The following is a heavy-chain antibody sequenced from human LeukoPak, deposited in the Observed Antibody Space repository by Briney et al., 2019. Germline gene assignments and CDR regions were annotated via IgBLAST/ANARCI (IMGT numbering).Heavy chain of an antibody. V-gene: IGHV3-7*01. J-gene: IGHJ4*01. CDR1: GFTFSTY. Sequence: GGSLRLSCAASGFTFSTYMNWVRQVPGKGLEWVANIKQDGSETTYADSVRGRFTIFRDNAKDSVYLQMNSLRAEDSATYYCVREGFYFFDFWGQGTLVTVSS. CDR2: IKQDGSET. CDR3: VREGFYFFDF.